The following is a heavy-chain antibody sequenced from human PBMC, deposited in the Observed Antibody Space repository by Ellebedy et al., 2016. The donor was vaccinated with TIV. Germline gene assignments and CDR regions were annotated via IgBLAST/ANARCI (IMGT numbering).Heavy chain of an antibody. J-gene: IGHJ6*02. D-gene: IGHD3-22*01. CDR2: ISSSSGTI. Sequence: GESLKISCAASGFTFSSYSMNWVRQAPGKGLEWVSYISSSSGTIYYADSVKGRFTISRDNAKNSLYLQMNSLRAEDTAVYYCARDHSSGYYRGFYYYGMDVWGQGTTVTVSS. CDR3: ARDHSSGYYRGFYYYGMDV. V-gene: IGHV3-48*04. CDR1: GFTFSSYS.